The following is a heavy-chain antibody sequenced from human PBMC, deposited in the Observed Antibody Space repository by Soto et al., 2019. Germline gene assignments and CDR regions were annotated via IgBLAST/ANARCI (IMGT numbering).Heavy chain of an antibody. V-gene: IGHV3-30-3*01. CDR2: ISYDGSNK. CDR1: GFTFSSYA. J-gene: IGHJ4*02. CDR3: ARDPSIWGSYRYGDY. Sequence: QVQLVESGGGVVQPGRSLRLSCAASGFTFSSYAMHWVRQAPGKGLEWVAVISYDGSNKYYADSVKGRFTISRDNSKNTLYLQMNSLRAEDTAVYYCARDPSIWGSYRYGDYWGQGTLVTVSS. D-gene: IGHD3-16*02.